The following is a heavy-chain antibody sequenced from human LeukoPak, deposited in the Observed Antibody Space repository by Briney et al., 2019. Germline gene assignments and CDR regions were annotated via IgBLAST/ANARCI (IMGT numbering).Heavy chain of an antibody. CDR1: GFTFDDYA. V-gene: IGHV3-9*01. CDR2: ISWNSGSI. D-gene: IGHD4-17*01. CDR3: AKLPMTTVTTDGMDV. J-gene: IGHJ6*02. Sequence: GRSLRLSRAASGFTFDDYAMHWVRQAPGKGLEWVSGISWNSGSIGYADSVKGRFTISRDNAKNSLYLQMNSLRAEDTALYYCAKLPMTTVTTDGMDVWGQGTTVTVSS.